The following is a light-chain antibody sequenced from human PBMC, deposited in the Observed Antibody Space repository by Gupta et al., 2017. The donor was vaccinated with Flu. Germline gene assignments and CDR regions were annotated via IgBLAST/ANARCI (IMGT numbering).Light chain of an antibody. J-gene: IGLJ3*02. CDR1: SSNIGSSY. V-gene: IGLV1-47*01. CDR3: STWDDSLRGPV. Sequence: RVTNSCSGSSSNIGSSYVYWYQQLPRTPPKLLIYKDDQRPSGVPDRFSGSKSGSSASLAISGLRADDEADYYCSTWDDSLRGPVFGGGTKLTVL. CDR2: KDD.